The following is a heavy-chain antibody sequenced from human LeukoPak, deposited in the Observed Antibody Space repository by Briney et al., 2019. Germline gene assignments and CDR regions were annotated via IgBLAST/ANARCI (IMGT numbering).Heavy chain of an antibody. CDR1: GGSISSGGYY. CDR2: IYHSGST. CDR3: ARHGVVTWFDP. D-gene: IGHD3-16*01. J-gene: IGHJ5*02. Sequence: SETLSLTCTVSGGSISSGGYYWSWIRQPPGKGLEWIGYIYHSGSTYYNPSLKSRVTISVDRSKNQFSVKLRSVTAADTAVYYCARHGVVTWFDPWGQGTLVTVSS. V-gene: IGHV4-30-2*01.